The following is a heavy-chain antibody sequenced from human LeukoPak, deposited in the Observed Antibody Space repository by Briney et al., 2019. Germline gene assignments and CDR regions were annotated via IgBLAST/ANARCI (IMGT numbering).Heavy chain of an antibody. V-gene: IGHV1-2*02. J-gene: IGHJ5*02. Sequence: GASVKVSCKASGYTFTGYYMHWVRQAPGQGLEWMGWINPNSGGTNYAQKFQGRVTMTRDTSISTAYMELSRLRSDDTAVYYCAREQQLVPYNWFDPWGQGTLATVSS. D-gene: IGHD6-13*01. CDR1: GYTFTGYY. CDR3: AREQQLVPYNWFDP. CDR2: INPNSGGT.